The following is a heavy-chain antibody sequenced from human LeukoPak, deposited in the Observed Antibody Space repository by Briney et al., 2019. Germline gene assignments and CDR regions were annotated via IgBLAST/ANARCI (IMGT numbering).Heavy chain of an antibody. D-gene: IGHD2-21*01. V-gene: IGHV4-61*02. CDR1: GVTLSSSDYY. Sequence: PSRTLSLTCAVSGVTLSSSDYYWIWLPQPPGDGVEWMGRISTSWSTDYNRPLKNRVTIALDTSKNQFSLKLTSVTAVDMAVYYCARYGGDWVTYFDSWGQGTLVTVSS. CDR3: ARYGGDWVTYFDS. CDR2: ISTSWST. J-gene: IGHJ4*02.